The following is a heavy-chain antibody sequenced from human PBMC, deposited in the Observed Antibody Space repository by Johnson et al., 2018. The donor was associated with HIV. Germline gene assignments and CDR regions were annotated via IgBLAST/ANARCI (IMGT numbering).Heavy chain of an antibody. Sequence: QVQLVESGRGVVQPGGSLRLSCAATGFSFSSYGMHWVRQAPGKGLEWVAFTQYDGSKTYYGASVRGRFTISRDNSKKTLYLEINSLRTEDTAIYFCAKETRDSRSAFDVWGQGTMVTVSS. V-gene: IGHV3-30*02. J-gene: IGHJ3*01. CDR3: AKETRDSRSAFDV. CDR1: GFSFSSYG. D-gene: IGHD3-22*01. CDR2: TQYDGSKT.